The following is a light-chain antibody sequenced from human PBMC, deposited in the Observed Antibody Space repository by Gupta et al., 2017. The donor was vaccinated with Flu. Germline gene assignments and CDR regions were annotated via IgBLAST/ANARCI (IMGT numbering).Light chain of an antibody. CDR3: CTFSSSTTLV. J-gene: IGLJ1*01. Sequence: TTDIGAYNYVSSYQHHPDKDPKHFVFDVSDRSSGVTHRFSASKSGNTASLSISELQPDDEADYFCCTFSSSTTLVFRSGTKFTVL. V-gene: IGLV2-14*03. CDR2: DVS. CDR1: TTDIGAYNY.